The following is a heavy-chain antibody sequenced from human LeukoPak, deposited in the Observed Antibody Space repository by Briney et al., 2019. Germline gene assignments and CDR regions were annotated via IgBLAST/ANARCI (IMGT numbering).Heavy chain of an antibody. CDR1: GFTFSGYS. CDR2: ISGSGGST. D-gene: IGHD6-19*01. J-gene: IGHJ4*02. Sequence: GGSLRLSCAASGFTFSGYSMNWVRQAPGKGLEWVSAISGSGGSTYYADSVKGRFTISRDNSKNTLYLQMNSLRAEDTAVYYCAKDPIAVAGIGYGGLGTVVPVSS. CDR3: AKDPIAVAGIGY. V-gene: IGHV3-23*01.